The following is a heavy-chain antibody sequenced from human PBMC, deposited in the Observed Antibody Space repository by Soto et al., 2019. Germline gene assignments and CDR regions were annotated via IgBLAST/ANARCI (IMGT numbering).Heavy chain of an antibody. CDR3: ARDRRDIVVVPAAISRWFDP. CDR2: ISAYNGNT. CDR1: GYTFTSYG. V-gene: IGHV1-18*04. D-gene: IGHD2-2*02. Sequence: QVQLVQSGAEVKKPGASVKVSCKASGYTFTSYGIIWVRQAPGHGLEWMGWISAYNGNTNYEQKLQGRVTMTTDTSTSTAYRELRSLRADDTAVYYCARDRRDIVVVPAAISRWFDPWGQGTLVTVSS. J-gene: IGHJ5*02.